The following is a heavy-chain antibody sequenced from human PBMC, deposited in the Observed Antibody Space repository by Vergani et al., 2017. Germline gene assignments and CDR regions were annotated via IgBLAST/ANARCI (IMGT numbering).Heavy chain of an antibody. CDR1: GYTFTSYA. CDR2: INTNTGNP. J-gene: IGHJ6*02. V-gene: IGHV7-4-1*01. CDR3: ARQMGLIYSSSTSCTAAPLDYYYYGMDV. Sequence: QVQLVQSGSELKKPGASVKVSCKASGYTFTSYAMNWVRQAPGQGLEWMGWINTNTGNPTYAQGFTGRFVFSLDTPVSTAYLQICSLKAEDTAVYYCARQMGLIYSSSTSCTAAPLDYYYYGMDVWGQGTTVTVSS. D-gene: IGHD2-2*01.